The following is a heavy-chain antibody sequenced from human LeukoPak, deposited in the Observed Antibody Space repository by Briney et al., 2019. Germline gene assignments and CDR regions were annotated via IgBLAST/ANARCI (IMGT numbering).Heavy chain of an antibody. Sequence: SVPVSCQSSGYIFTGYYMHWLRQAPRQGLEWMGWVNPNSCGTNFAQRFQGRVTMTRDTSISTAYMELSRLRPDDTAVYYCARETPLAKRAFDIWGQGT. V-gene: IGHV1-2*02. CDR2: VNPNSCGT. CDR3: ARETPLAKRAFDI. CDR1: GYIFTGYY. J-gene: IGHJ3*02. D-gene: IGHD3-3*02.